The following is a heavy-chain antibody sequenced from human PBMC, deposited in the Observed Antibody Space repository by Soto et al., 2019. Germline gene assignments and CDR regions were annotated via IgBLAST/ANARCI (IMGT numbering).Heavy chain of an antibody. J-gene: IGHJ5*02. Sequence: SETLSLTCTVSGGSISSGGYYWSWIRQPPGKGLEWIGYIYYSGSTYYNPSLKSRVTISVDTSKNQFSLKLSSVTAADTAVYYCARGQDNYDSSGSPWGQGTLVTVSS. CDR1: GGSISSGGYY. D-gene: IGHD3-22*01. CDR3: ARGQDNYDSSGSP. CDR2: IYYSGST. V-gene: IGHV4-30-4*01.